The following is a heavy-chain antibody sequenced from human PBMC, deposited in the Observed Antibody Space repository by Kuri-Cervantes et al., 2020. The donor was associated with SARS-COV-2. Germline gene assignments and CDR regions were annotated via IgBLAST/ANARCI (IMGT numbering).Heavy chain of an antibody. V-gene: IGHV3-30-3*01. CDR1: GFTFGDYA. CDR3: ARELAGSGKDY. Sequence: GESLKISCTASGFTFGDYAMSWVRQAPGKGLEWVAVISYDGSNKYYADSVKGRFTISRDNSKNTLYLQMNSLRAEDTAVYYCARELAGSGKDYWGQGTLVTVSS. J-gene: IGHJ4*02. CDR2: ISYDGSNK. D-gene: IGHD3-10*01.